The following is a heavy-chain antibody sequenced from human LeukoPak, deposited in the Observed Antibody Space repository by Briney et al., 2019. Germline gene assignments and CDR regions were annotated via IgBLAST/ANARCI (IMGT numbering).Heavy chain of an antibody. Sequence: PGGSLRLSCAASGFTFSSYWMSWVRQAPGKGLEWVAIINQDGSEKYYVDSVKGRFTISRDNAKNSLYLQMNSPSADDTAVYYCALRRNFCFDYWGQGTPVTVSS. V-gene: IGHV3-7*01. CDR3: ALRRNFCFDY. J-gene: IGHJ4*02. D-gene: IGHD3-3*01. CDR1: GFTFSSYW. CDR2: INQDGSEK.